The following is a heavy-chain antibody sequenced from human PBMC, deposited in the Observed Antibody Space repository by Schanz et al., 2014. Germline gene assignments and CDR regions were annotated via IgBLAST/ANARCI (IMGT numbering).Heavy chain of an antibody. CDR2: VSHDGFTK. CDR3: ATDYSGGGCHI. D-gene: IGHD6-19*01. V-gene: IGHV3-30*04. J-gene: IGHJ3*02. Sequence: VQLVESGGGLVQPGGSLRLSCVVSGFTFRGYAMSWVRQAPGKGLQWVSIVSHDGFTKHYADSVRGRFTLSRDNSKNTVYLQMNSLRAEDTALYFCATDYSGGGCHIWGQGTMVTVSS. CDR1: GFTFRGYA.